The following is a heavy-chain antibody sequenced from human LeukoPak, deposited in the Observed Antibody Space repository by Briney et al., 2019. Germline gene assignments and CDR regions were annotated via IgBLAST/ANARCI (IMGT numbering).Heavy chain of an antibody. D-gene: IGHD3-22*01. J-gene: IGHJ3*02. CDR2: INHSGST. V-gene: IGHV4-34*01. CDR1: GGSFSGYY. CDR3: ARDGHYYDSSGYAKHDAFDI. Sequence: SETLSLTCAVYGGSFSGYYWSWIRQPPGKGLEWIGEINHSGSTTYNPSLKSRVTISVDTSKNQFSLKLSSVTAADTAVYYCARDGHYYDSSGYAKHDAFDIWGQGTMVTVSS.